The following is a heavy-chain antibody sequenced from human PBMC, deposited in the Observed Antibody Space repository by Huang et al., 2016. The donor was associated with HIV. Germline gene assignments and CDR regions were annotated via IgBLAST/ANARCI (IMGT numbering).Heavy chain of an antibody. CDR2: ISPYNGMK. CDR3: ARSYGSGNDFLDF. D-gene: IGHD3-10*01. V-gene: IGHV1-18*04. CDR1: GYTFTTFG. Sequence: QVQLVQSGTEVRKPGASVKVSCKASGYTFTTFGIAWVRQAPGQGLEWMGWISPYNGMKEYEQKLRGRITMTKDTSTTTAYMELRTLTSDDTAVYYCARSYGSGNDFLDFWGQGTLVTVSS. J-gene: IGHJ3*01.